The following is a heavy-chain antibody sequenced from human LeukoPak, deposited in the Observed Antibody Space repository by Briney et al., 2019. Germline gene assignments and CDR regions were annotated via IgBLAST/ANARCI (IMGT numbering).Heavy chain of an antibody. D-gene: IGHD3-3*01. Sequence: SETLSLTCTVSGGSISSYYWSWIRQPPGKGLEWIGYIDYSGSTNYNPSLKSRVTISVDTSKNQFSLKLSSVTAADTAVYYCARVPYDFWSGYHGNWFDPWGQGTLVTVSS. CDR2: IDYSGST. J-gene: IGHJ5*02. CDR1: GGSISSYY. CDR3: ARVPYDFWSGYHGNWFDP. V-gene: IGHV4-59*01.